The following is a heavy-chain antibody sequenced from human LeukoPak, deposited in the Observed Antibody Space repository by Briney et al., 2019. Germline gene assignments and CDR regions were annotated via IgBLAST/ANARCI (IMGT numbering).Heavy chain of an antibody. D-gene: IGHD5-12*01. CDR3: ARVRYSGYDFSHPYYFDY. V-gene: IGHV4-39*07. CDR2: IYYSGST. CDR1: GDSISSSRYY. J-gene: IGHJ4*02. Sequence: SETLSLTCTVSGDSISSSRYYWGWIRQPPGKGLEWIGSIYYSGSTNYNPSLKSRVTISVDTSKNQFSLKLSSVTAADTAVYYCARVRYSGYDFSHPYYFDYWGQGTLVTVSS.